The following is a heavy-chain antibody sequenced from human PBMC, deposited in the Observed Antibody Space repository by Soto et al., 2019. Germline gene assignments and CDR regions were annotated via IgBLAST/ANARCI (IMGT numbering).Heavy chain of an antibody. J-gene: IGHJ4*02. CDR1: GGTFSSYR. V-gene: IGHV1-69*01. CDR3: ARDSGAKLSSS. Sequence: QVQLVQSGAEVKKPGSSVNVSCKASGGTFSSYRINWVRQAPGQGLEWVGGIVPIYRTADYAQKFQGRVTITADESARTVYMELRSLKSRDTAVYYCARDSGAKLSSSWGQGTLVTVSS. CDR2: IVPIYRTA. D-gene: IGHD6-13*01.